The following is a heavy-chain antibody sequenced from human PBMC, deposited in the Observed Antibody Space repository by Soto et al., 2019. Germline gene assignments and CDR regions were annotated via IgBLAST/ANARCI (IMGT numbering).Heavy chain of an antibody. V-gene: IGHV4-31*03. CDR2: IYYSGST. CDR1: GGSISSGGYY. D-gene: IGHD1-26*01. Sequence: QVQLQESGPGLVKPSQTPSLTCTVSGGSISSGGYYWSWIRQHPGKGLEWIGYIYYSGSTYYNPSLKSRVTISVDTSKNQLSLKLSSVTAAATAVYYCAGIYSGSPGGTLRYWGQGTLVTVSS. J-gene: IGHJ4*02. CDR3: AGIYSGSPGGTLRY.